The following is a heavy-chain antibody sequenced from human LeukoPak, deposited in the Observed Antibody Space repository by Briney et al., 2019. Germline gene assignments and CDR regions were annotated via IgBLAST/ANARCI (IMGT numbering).Heavy chain of an antibody. CDR1: GYTFTDYY. CDR2: INPKSGGT. Sequence: RASVKVSCKASGYTFTDYYLHWVRQAPGQGLEWMGWINPKSGGTNSAQKFQGRVTMTRDTSISTAYMELSRLTSDDTAVYYCARVAVSLWSGLDYWGQGTLVTVSS. CDR3: ARVAVSLWSGLDY. D-gene: IGHD3-3*01. J-gene: IGHJ4*02. V-gene: IGHV1-2*02.